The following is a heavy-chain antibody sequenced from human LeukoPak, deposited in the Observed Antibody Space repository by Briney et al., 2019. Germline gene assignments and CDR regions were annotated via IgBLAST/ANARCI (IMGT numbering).Heavy chain of an antibody. CDR1: GFTFSSYE. V-gene: IGHV3-48*03. CDR2: ISSSGSTI. D-gene: IGHD3-10*02. Sequence: GGSLRLSCAASGFTFSSYEMNWVRQAPGKGLEWVSHISSSGSTIHYADSVKGRFTISRDNAKNSLYLQMNSLRAEDTAVYYCAELGITMIGGVWGKGTTVTISS. CDR3: AELGITMIGGV. J-gene: IGHJ6*04.